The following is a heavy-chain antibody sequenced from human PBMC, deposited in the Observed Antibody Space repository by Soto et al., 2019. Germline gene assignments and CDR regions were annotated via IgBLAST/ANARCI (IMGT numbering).Heavy chain of an antibody. J-gene: IGHJ6*02. Sequence: PSETLSLTCTVSGGSIRSSSYYWGWIRQPTGKGLERIGRIYYSGSTYYNPSLKSRVTISVDTSKNQFSLKLSSVTAADTAVYYCAVQNSNFYGSGSYYNRPVVPGGMDVWGQGTTLTVSS. CDR1: GGSIRSSSYY. V-gene: IGHV4-39*01. D-gene: IGHD3-10*01. CDR3: AVQNSNFYGSGSYYNRPVVPGGMDV. CDR2: IYYSGST.